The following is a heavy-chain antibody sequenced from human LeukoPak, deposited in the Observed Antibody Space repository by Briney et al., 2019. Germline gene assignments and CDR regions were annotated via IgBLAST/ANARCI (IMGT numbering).Heavy chain of an antibody. J-gene: IGHJ4*02. Sequence: GRSLRLSCAASGFTFSRYGMHWVRQAPGKGLEWVAIISDDGRTEYYADSVKGRFTSSRDNSRNTAYLQMSSLRPEDTAVYYCARGDYNGLGNYFAYWGQGTLVTVSS. D-gene: IGHD3-10*01. CDR3: ARGDYNGLGNYFAY. V-gene: IGHV3-30*03. CDR1: GFTFSRYG. CDR2: ISDDGRTE.